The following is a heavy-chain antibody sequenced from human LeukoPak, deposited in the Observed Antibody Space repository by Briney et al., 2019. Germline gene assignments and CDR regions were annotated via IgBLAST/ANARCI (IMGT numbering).Heavy chain of an antibody. D-gene: IGHD3-16*02. Sequence: GASVKVSCKASGYTFTGYYMHWVRQAPGQGLEWMGWINPNSGGTNYAQKFQGRVTMTRDTSISTAYMELSRLRSDDTAVYYCARDLARIMITFGGVIVPSGFDYWGQGTLVTVSS. J-gene: IGHJ4*02. V-gene: IGHV1-2*02. CDR2: INPNSGGT. CDR3: ARDLARIMITFGGVIVPSGFDY. CDR1: GYTFTGYY.